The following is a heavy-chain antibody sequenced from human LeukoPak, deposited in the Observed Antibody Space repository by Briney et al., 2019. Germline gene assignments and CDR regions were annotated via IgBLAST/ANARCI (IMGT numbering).Heavy chain of an antibody. CDR3: ASSRSNYYDSSGPQTFDY. D-gene: IGHD3-22*01. CDR2: IIPIFGTA. V-gene: IGHV1-69*05. Sequence: ASVKVSCKASGGTFSSYAISWVRQAPGQGLEWMGGIIPIFGTANYAQKFQGRVTITTDESTSTAYMELSSLRSEDTAVCYCASSRSNYYDSSGPQTFDYWGQGTLVTVSS. CDR1: GGTFSSYA. J-gene: IGHJ4*02.